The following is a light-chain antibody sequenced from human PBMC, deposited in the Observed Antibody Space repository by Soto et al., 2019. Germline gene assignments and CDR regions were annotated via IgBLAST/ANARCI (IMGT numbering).Light chain of an antibody. CDR3: QQGYSTPYT. Sequence: DIQMTQSPSSLSASVGDRVTIICRASQTTSSYLYWYQQKPGKAPEHLIYATSTLQSGVPSRFSGSGSGTDYTLTIGSLQHEDFATYYCQQGYSTPYTFGQGTKLEI. V-gene: IGKV1-39*01. CDR1: QTTSSY. CDR2: ATS. J-gene: IGKJ2*01.